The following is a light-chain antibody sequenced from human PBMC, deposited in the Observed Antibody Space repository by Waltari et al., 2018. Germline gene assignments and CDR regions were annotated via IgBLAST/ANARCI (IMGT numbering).Light chain of an antibody. CDR1: QSVSTS. J-gene: IGKJ5*01. CDR2: DAS. CDR3: QQRSTWPPIT. Sequence: DIVLTQSPATLSLSPGERATPSCRASQSVSTSLAWYQQKPGQAPRLLIYDASNRAAGIPARFTGSGSGTDFTLTISSLEPEDFGVYYCQQRSTWPPITFGQGTRLEIK. V-gene: IGKV3-11*01.